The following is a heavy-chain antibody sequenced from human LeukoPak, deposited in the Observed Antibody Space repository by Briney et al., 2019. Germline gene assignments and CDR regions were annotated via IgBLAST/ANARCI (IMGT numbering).Heavy chain of an antibody. Sequence: ASVTVSCKASGYTFTNYFMHWVRQAPGQGPEWMGIINPRGGSTGYAQKFQGRITMTTDMSTRTVYMELSSLASEDTAVYYCARRDCVGDCYSNWFDPWGQGTLVTVSS. J-gene: IGHJ5*02. V-gene: IGHV1-46*01. CDR3: ARRDCVGDCYSNWFDP. CDR2: INPRGGST. D-gene: IGHD2-21*02. CDR1: GYTFTNYF.